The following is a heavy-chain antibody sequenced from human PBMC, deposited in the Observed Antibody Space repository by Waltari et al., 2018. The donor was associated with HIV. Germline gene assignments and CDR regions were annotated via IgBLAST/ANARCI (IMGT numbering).Heavy chain of an antibody. CDR3: ASGYSSSWRSDYYYYGMDV. D-gene: IGHD6-13*01. CDR2: FNSDGSST. V-gene: IGHV3-74*01. J-gene: IGHJ6*02. Sequence: EVQLVESGGGLVQPGGSLRLSCSASGFTVSSYWMPWVREDPGKGLGGVSRFNSDGSSTSYADSVKGRFTISRDNAKNTLDLQMNSLRAEDTAVYYCASGYSSSWRSDYYYYGMDVWGQGTTVTVSS. CDR1: GFTVSSYW.